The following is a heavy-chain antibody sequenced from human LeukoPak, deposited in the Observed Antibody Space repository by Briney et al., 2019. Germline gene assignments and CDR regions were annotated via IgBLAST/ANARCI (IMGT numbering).Heavy chain of an antibody. CDR3: ARRGGSYSHSDF. CDR2: VSTYNGNT. J-gene: IGHJ4*02. Sequence: ASVKVSCKASGYTFTSYGIIWVRQAPGQGLEWMGWVSTYNGNTDYALKLQDRVTMTTDTSTNTAYMELRSLRSDDTAVYYCARRGGSYSHSDFWGQGTLVTVSS. V-gene: IGHV1-18*01. CDR1: GYTFTSYG. D-gene: IGHD1-26*01.